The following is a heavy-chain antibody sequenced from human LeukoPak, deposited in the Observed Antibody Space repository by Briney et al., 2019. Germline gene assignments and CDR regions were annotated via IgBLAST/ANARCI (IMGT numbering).Heavy chain of an antibody. Sequence: GGSLRLSCVASGFSFTTHAMGWVRQAPGKGLEWVSHISGSGGSTKYSGSVKGRFTISRDNSKNTLYLQINSLGADDTAVYYCARAEVDCSSTSCYHNWFDPWGQGTLVTVSS. CDR3: ARAEVDCSSTSCYHNWFDP. V-gene: IGHV3-23*01. CDR1: GFSFTTHA. J-gene: IGHJ5*02. D-gene: IGHD2-2*01. CDR2: ISGSGGST.